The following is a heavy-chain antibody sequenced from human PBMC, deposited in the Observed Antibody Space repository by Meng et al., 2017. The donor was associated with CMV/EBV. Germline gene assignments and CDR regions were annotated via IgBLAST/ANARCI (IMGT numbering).Heavy chain of an antibody. J-gene: IGHJ4*02. V-gene: IGHV4-30-4*08. CDR3: ARDNRRGGVDY. CDR2: IYYSGST. Sequence: VQLPEAGPGLLKPSPYLSLTCTVSGGSISSGDYYWSWIRQPPGKGLEWIGYIYYSGSTYYNPSLKSRVTISVDTSKNQFSLKLSSVTAADTAVYYCARDNRRGGVDYWGQGTLVTVSS. D-gene: IGHD3-3*01. CDR1: GGSISSGDYY.